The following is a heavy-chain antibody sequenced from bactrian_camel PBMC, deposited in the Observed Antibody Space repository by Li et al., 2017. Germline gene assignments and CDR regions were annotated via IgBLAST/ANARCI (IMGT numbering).Heavy chain of an antibody. CDR3: AADLGMYGDSWDVRRKRSFRSSCRYNY. D-gene: IGHD6*01. J-gene: IGHJ4*01. CDR2: IESDGST. Sequence: HVQLVESGGGSVQAGGSLRLSCQASGSALSIWTILGWFLQAPGKEREGVAGIESDGSTSYADSVKGRFAVSQDNADGTLYLQMNSLKPEDTGMYYCAADLGMYGDSWDVRRKRSFRSSCRYNYWGQGTQVTVS. CDR1: GSALSIWT. V-gene: IGHV3S53*01.